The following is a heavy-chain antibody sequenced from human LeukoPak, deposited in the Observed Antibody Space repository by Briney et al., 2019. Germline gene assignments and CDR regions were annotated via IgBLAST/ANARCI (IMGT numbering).Heavy chain of an antibody. Sequence: PGGSLRLSCAASGFTFSSYAMSWVRQAPGKGLEWVSAISGSGGSTYYADSVKGRFTISRDNSKNTLYLQMNSLRAEDTAVYYCARANYGSGSLPDWGQGTLVTVSS. CDR3: ARANYGSGSLPD. CDR2: ISGSGGST. J-gene: IGHJ4*02. D-gene: IGHD3-10*01. V-gene: IGHV3-23*01. CDR1: GFTFSSYA.